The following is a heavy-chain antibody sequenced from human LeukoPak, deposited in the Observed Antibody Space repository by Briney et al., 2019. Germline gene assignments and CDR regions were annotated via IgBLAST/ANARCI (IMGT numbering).Heavy chain of an antibody. J-gene: IGHJ3*02. CDR1: GFSFGDYA. D-gene: IGHD2-15*01. CDR3: AKDVGGPLADAFDI. CDR2: ISWDSSSV. Sequence: GGSLRLSCIVSGFSFGDYAISWVRQAPGKGLEWVSGISWDSSSVAYADSVKGRFTISRDNAKNSLYLQMNSLRAEDMALYYCAKDVGGPLADAFDIWGQGTMVTVSS. V-gene: IGHV3-9*03.